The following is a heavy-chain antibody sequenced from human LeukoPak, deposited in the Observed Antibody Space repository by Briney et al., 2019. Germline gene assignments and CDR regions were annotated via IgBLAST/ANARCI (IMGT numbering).Heavy chain of an antibody. Sequence: GGSLRLSCAASGFTFSYYYMSWIRQAPGKGLEWVSYISSSGSTIYYADSVKGRFTISRDNAKKSLYLQMNSLRAEDTAVYYCARDHYYDSSGYFLVYWGQGTLVTVSS. CDR3: ARDHYYDSSGYFLVY. J-gene: IGHJ4*02. CDR2: ISSSGSTI. D-gene: IGHD3-22*01. V-gene: IGHV3-11*01. CDR1: GFTFSYYY.